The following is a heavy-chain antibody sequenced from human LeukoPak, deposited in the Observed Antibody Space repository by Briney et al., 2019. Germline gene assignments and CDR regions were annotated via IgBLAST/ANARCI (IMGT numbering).Heavy chain of an antibody. CDR2: IIASGRNT. J-gene: IGHJ6*03. CDR3: VRRGSNYPYYMDV. CDR1: GFTFSSYD. V-gene: IGHV3-23*01. Sequence: PGGSLRLSCAASGFTFSSYDMSWVRQAPGKGLEWLSVIIASGRNTYYSESAKGQFTISRDNSKNTLYLQMSSLRAEDTAVYYCVRRGSNYPYYMDVWGKGTTVTVSS.